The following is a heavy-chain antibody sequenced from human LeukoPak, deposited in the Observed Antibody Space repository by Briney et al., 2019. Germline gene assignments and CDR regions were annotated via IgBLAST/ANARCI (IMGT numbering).Heavy chain of an antibody. CDR3: ARDLLHFDY. Sequence: KPSETLSLTCIVSGSISSYYWTWIRQPPGKGLEWIGHSYFTGNPNYNPSLKSRVTISVDPPKNQFSLKLTSVTAADTAVYYCARDLLHFDYWGQGTLVTVSS. CDR2: SYFTGNP. CDR1: GSISSYY. J-gene: IGHJ4*02. D-gene: IGHD1-26*01. V-gene: IGHV4-59*12.